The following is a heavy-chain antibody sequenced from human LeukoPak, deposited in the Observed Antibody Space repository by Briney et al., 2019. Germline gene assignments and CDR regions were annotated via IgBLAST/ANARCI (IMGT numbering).Heavy chain of an antibody. J-gene: IGHJ4*02. CDR2: ITDAVGST. Sequence: GGSLRLSCAASGFTFSSSSISWVRQAPGKGLEWVSAITDAVGSTHYADSVKGRFTISSDNSKNTVYLQMNSLRPEDMAIYYCAKEIFSGLLYIDYWGQGTLVTVSS. V-gene: IGHV3-23*01. CDR3: AKEIFSGLLYIDY. D-gene: IGHD6-19*01. CDR1: GFTFSSSS.